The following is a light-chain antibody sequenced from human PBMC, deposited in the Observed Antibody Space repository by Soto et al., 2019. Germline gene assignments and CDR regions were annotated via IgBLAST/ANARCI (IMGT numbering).Light chain of an antibody. CDR3: ISYTSSSPYV. CDR1: SSDVGGYNY. J-gene: IGLJ1*01. CDR2: DVS. V-gene: IGLV2-14*03. Sequence: QSVLTQPASVSGSPGQSITISCTGTSSDVGGYNYVSWYQHHPGKAPKLIIFDVSNRPSGISNRFSGSKSGNRASLTISGLQAEDEGDYYCISYTSSSPYVFGTGTKGTVL.